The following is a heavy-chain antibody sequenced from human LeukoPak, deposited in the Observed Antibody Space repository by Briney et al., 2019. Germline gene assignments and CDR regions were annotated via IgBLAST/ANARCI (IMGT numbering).Heavy chain of an antibody. V-gene: IGHV4-38-2*02. Sequence: PSETLSLTCTVSGYSPSSGYYWGWIRQPPGKGLEWIGSIYHSGSTYYNPSLKSRVTISVDTSKNQFSLKLSSVTAADTVVYYCARAADYWGQGTLVTVSS. J-gene: IGHJ4*02. CDR3: ARAADY. CDR1: GYSPSSGYY. CDR2: IYHSGST.